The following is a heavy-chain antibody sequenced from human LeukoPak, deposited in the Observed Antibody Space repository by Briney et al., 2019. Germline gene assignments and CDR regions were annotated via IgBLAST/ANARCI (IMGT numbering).Heavy chain of an antibody. D-gene: IGHD2-2*01. V-gene: IGHV4-34*01. CDR3: AREEGSIVVVPAARVADWFDP. CDR1: GGSFSGYY. CDR2: INHSGST. Sequence: SETLSLTCAVYGGSFSGYYWSWIHQPPGKGLEWIGEINHSGSTNYNPSLKSRVTISVDTSKNQFSPKLSSVTAADTAVYYCAREEGSIVVVPAARVADWFDPWGQGTLVTVSS. J-gene: IGHJ5*02.